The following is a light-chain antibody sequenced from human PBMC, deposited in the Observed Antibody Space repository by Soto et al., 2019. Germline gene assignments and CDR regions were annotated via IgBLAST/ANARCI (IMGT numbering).Light chain of an antibody. CDR3: QSYDSSLVVV. V-gene: IGLV1-40*01. CDR2: GNS. Sequence: QSVLTQPPSVSGAPGQRVTISCTGSSSNIGAGYDVHWYQQLPGTAPKLLIYGNSNRPSGVPDRFSGSKSGTSASLAITGLQAEDVADYYCQSYDSSLVVVFGGGTKLTVL. J-gene: IGLJ2*01. CDR1: SSNIGAGYD.